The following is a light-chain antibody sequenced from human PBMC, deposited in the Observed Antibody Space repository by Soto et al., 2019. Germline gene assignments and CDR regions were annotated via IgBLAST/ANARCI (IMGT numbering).Light chain of an antibody. Sequence: QSALTQPASVSGSPGQSITISCTGTSSDVGGYHYVSWYQQHPGKAPKLMIYDVSNRPSGVSNRFSDSKSGNTASLTVSGLQAEDEADYYCSSYTSSNTLVFGTGTKVTVL. CDR2: DVS. V-gene: IGLV2-14*01. CDR3: SSYTSSNTLV. CDR1: SSDVGGYHY. J-gene: IGLJ1*01.